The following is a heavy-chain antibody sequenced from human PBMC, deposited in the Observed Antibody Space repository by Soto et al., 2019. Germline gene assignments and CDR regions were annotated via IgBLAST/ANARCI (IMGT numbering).Heavy chain of an antibody. CDR2: ISYDGSNK. CDR3: ARGAVARNYYYYGMDV. V-gene: IGHV3-30-3*01. Sequence: QVQLVESGGGVVQPGRSLRLSCAASGFTFSSYAMHWVRQAPGKGLEWVAVISYDGSNKYYADSVKGRFTISRDNSKNTLYLQMNSLRAEGTAVYYCARGAVARNYYYYGMDVWGQGTTVTVSS. J-gene: IGHJ6*02. D-gene: IGHD6-19*01. CDR1: GFTFSSYA.